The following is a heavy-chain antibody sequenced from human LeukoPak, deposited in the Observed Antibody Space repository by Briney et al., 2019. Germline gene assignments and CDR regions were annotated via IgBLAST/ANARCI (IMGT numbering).Heavy chain of an antibody. J-gene: IGHJ4*02. Sequence: NPSETLSLTCTVSGGSIISYYWNWIRQPPGRGLEWIGYIYYSGSTNYNPSLKSRVTISVDTSRNQFSLKLSSVTAADTAVYYCARGALIVGATSFDYWGQGTLVTVSS. CDR2: IYYSGST. CDR3: ARGALIVGATSFDY. D-gene: IGHD1-26*01. V-gene: IGHV4-59*01. CDR1: GGSIISYY.